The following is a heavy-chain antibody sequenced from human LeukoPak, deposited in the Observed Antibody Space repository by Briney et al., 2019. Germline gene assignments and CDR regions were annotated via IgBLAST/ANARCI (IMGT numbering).Heavy chain of an antibody. V-gene: IGHV4-61*01. CDR3: ARQAYSSNLGWFDP. J-gene: IGHJ5*02. D-gene: IGHD6-13*01. Sequence: SETLSLTCTVSGGSVSSGSYYWSWIRQPPGKGLEWIGYIYDSGSTNYNPSLKSRVTISVDTSKNQFSLKLSSVTAADTAVYYCARQAYSSNLGWFDPWGQGTLVTVSS. CDR2: IYDSGST. CDR1: GGSVSSGSYY.